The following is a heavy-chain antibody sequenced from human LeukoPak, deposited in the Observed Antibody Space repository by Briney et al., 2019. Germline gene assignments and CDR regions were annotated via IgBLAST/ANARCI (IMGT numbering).Heavy chain of an antibody. J-gene: IGHJ5*02. CDR2: IYTSGST. Sequence: PSETLSLTCTVSGGSISSYYWSWIRQPAGKGLEWIGRIYTSGSTNYNPSLKSRVTMSVDTSKNQFSLKLSSVTAADTAVYYCARESKTTVTTETNWFDPWGQGTPVTVSS. D-gene: IGHD4-17*01. CDR1: GGSISSYY. V-gene: IGHV4-4*07. CDR3: ARESKTTVTTETNWFDP.